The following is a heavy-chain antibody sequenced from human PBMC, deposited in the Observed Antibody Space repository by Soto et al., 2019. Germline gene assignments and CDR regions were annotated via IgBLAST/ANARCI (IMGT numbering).Heavy chain of an antibody. Sequence: QVQLVESGGGVVQPGRSLRLSCAASGFTFRSYGMHWVRQAPGKGLEWVAVISYDGREIHYVDSVKGRFTISRDNSKDTLYLQMNSLRGEDTAVYFCANGKDGVSYYYGMDVCGPGTTVAVSS. CDR1: GFTFRSYG. V-gene: IGHV3-30*18. D-gene: IGHD3-10*01. CDR2: ISYDGREI. CDR3: ANGKDGVSYYYGMDV. J-gene: IGHJ6*02.